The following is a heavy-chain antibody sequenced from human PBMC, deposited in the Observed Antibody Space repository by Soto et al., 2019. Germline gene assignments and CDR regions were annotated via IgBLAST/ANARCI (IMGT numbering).Heavy chain of an antibody. V-gene: IGHV3-33*01. D-gene: IGHD6-13*01. J-gene: IGHJ3*02. Sequence: QVQLVESGGGVVQPGRSLRLSCAASGFTFSSYGMHWVRQAPGKGLEWVAVIWYDGSNKYYADSVKGRSTISRDNSKNTRYLQRNSLRAEETAVYYCASDPVYSSSPDAFDIWGQGTMVTVSS. CDR2: IWYDGSNK. CDR3: ASDPVYSSSPDAFDI. CDR1: GFTFSSYG.